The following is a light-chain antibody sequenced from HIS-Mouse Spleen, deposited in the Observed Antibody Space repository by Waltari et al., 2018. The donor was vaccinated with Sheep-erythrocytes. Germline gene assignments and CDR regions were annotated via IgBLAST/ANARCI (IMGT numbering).Light chain of an antibody. CDR1: QSLLHSNGYNY. V-gene: IGKV2-28*01. CDR2: LGS. J-gene: IGKJ1*01. CDR3: MQALQTPRT. Sequence: DIVITQSPLSLPVTPGEPASISCRSSQSLLHSNGYNYLDWYLQKPGQSPQLLIYLGSNRASGVPDRFSGSGSGTDFTLKISRDQAEDVGVYYCMQALQTPRTFGQGTKVEIK.